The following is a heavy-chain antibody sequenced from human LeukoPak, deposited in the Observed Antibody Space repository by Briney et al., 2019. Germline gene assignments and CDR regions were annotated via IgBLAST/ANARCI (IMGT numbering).Heavy chain of an antibody. CDR3: ARRGRDCSNQKIFDY. CDR1: GYSFTSYW. Sequence: GESLKISCKGSGYSFTSYWIGWVRQMPGKGLEWMGIIYPGDSDTRSSPSFQGQVTISADKSIKTAYLQWSSLKASDTAMYFCARRGRDCSNQKIFDYWGQGTLVTVSS. V-gene: IGHV5-51*01. CDR2: IYPGDSDT. D-gene: IGHD3-16*01. J-gene: IGHJ4*02.